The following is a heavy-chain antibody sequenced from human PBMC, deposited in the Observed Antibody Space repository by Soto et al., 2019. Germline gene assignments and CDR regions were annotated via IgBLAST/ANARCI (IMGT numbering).Heavy chain of an antibody. CDR3: AKDKRESIAARLLDL. CDR2: ISWNSGSI. Sequence: GGSLRLSCAASGFTFDDYAMHWVRQAPGKGLEWVSGISWNSGSIGYADSVKGRFTISRDNAKNSLYLQMNSLRAEDTAMYYCAKDKRESIAARLLDLWGRGTLVTVSS. V-gene: IGHV3-9*01. D-gene: IGHD6-6*01. CDR1: GFTFDDYA. J-gene: IGHJ2*01.